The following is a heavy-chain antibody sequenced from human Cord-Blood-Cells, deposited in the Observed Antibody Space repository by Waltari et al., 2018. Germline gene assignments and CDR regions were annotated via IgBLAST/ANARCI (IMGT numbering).Heavy chain of an antibody. CDR2: ISSSSSTI. CDR1: VFTFSSYS. Sequence: EVQLVESGGGLVQPGGSLRLSCAASVFTFSSYSINWVRQAPGKGLEWVSYISSSSSTIYYADSVKGRFTISRDNAKNSLYLQMNSLRDEDTAVYYCARVTAVADWFDPWGQGTLVTVSS. J-gene: IGHJ5*02. V-gene: IGHV3-48*02. CDR3: ARVTAVADWFDP. D-gene: IGHD6-19*01.